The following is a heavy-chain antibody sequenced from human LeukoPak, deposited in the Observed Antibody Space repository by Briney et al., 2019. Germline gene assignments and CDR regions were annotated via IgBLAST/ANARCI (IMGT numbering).Heavy chain of an antibody. J-gene: IGHJ4*02. CDR3: AKVRRGIAVAGTGDY. Sequence: ASVKVSCKASGYTFTSYGISWVRQAPGKGLEWVSAISGSGGSTYYADSVKGRFTISRDNSKNTLYLQMNSLRAEDTAVYYCAKVRRGIAVAGTGDYWGQGTLVTVSS. CDR1: GYTFTSYG. D-gene: IGHD6-19*01. CDR2: ISGSGGST. V-gene: IGHV3-23*01.